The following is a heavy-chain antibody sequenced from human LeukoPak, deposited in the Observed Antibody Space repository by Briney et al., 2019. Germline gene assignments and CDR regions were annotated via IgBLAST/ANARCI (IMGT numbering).Heavy chain of an antibody. V-gene: IGHV3-21*01. CDR2: ISSSSSYI. D-gene: IGHD4-17*01. CDR3: AKEHGDRGYYYYGMNV. Sequence: GGSLRLSCAASGFTFSSNSMNWVRQAPGKGLEWVSSISSSSSYIYYADSVKGRFTISRDNAKNSLYLQMNSLRVEDTAVYYCAKEHGDRGYYYYGMNVWGQGTTVTVSS. J-gene: IGHJ6*02. CDR1: GFTFSSNS.